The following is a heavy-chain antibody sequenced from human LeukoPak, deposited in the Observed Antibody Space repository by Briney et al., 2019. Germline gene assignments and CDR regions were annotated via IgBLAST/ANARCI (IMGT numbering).Heavy chain of an antibody. CDR2: IKQDGSEK. V-gene: IGHV3-7*01. Sequence: GGSLRLSCAASGFTFGSYWMGWVRQAPGKGLEWVANIKQDGSEKYYVDSVEGRFTISRDNANNSLYLQMNSLRAEDTAVYYCARPMYYYDSSGPDYWGQGTLVTVSS. CDR1: GFTFGSYW. CDR3: ARPMYYYDSSGPDY. J-gene: IGHJ4*02. D-gene: IGHD3-22*01.